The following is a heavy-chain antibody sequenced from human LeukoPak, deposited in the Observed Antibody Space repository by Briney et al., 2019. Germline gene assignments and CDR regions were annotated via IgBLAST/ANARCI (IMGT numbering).Heavy chain of an antibody. J-gene: IGHJ5*02. CDR3: ARVCREYDSSGYYYGNWFDP. V-gene: IGHV4-39*07. CDR2: IYYSGST. D-gene: IGHD3-22*01. CDR1: GGSISSYY. Sequence: PSETLSLTCTVSGGSISSYYWGWIRQPPGKGLEWIGSIYYSGSTYYNPSLKSRVTISVDTSKNQFSLKLSSVTAADTAVYYCARVCREYDSSGYYYGNWFDPWGQGTLVTVSS.